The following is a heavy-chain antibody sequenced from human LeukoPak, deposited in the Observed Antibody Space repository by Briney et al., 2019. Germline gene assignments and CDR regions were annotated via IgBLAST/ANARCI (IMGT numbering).Heavy chain of an antibody. CDR2: ISYDGSNK. J-gene: IGHJ4*02. D-gene: IGHD6-19*01. Sequence: GGSLRLSCAASGFTFSSYGMHWVRQAPGKGLEWVAVISYDGSNKYYADSVKGRFTISRDNSKNTLYLQMNSLRAEDTAVYYCARWYSSGWYSDYWGQGTLVTVSS. CDR1: GFTFSSYG. CDR3: ARWYSSGWYSDY. V-gene: IGHV3-30*03.